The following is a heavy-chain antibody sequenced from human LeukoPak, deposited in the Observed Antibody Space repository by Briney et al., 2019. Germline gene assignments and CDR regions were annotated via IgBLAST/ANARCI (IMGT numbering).Heavy chain of an antibody. J-gene: IGHJ3*02. CDR2: IIPILGIA. Sequence: SVKVSCKASGSTFSSYAISWVRQAPGQGLEWMGRIIPILGIANYAQKFQGRVTITADKSTSTAYMELSSLRSEGTAVYYCARVFSAVSMVRGVIGTDAFDIWGQGTMVTVSS. D-gene: IGHD3-10*01. CDR1: GSTFSSYA. CDR3: ARVFSAVSMVRGVIGTDAFDI. V-gene: IGHV1-69*04.